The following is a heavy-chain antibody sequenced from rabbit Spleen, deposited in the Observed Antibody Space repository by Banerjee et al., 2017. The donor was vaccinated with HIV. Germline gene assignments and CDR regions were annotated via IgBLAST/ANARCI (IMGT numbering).Heavy chain of an antibody. CDR3: ARDLDAVIGWNFGW. V-gene: IGHV1S45*01. CDR2: INAVTGKA. Sequence: QEQLEESGGDLVKPEGSLTLSCTASGFSFSNKAVMCWVRQAPGKGLEWIACINAVTGKAVYASWVNGRFTFSKTSSTTVTLQMTGLTAADTATYFCARDLDAVIGWNFGWWGQGTLVTVS. D-gene: IGHD1-1*01. CDR1: GFSFSNKAV. J-gene: IGHJ4*01.